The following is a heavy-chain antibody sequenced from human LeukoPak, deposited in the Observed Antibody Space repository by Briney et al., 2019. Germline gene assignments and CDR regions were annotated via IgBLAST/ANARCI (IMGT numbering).Heavy chain of an antibody. J-gene: IGHJ4*02. V-gene: IGHV3-53*01. CDR1: GFTVSSNY. CDR2: IYSGGST. D-gene: IGHD6-13*01. CDR3: ARDEAGHFDY. Sequence: QSGGSLRLSCAASGFTVSSNYMSWVRQPPGKGLEWVSVIYSGGSTYYADSVKGRFTISRDNSKNTLYLQMNSLGAEDTAVYYCARDEAGHFDYWGQGTLVTVSS.